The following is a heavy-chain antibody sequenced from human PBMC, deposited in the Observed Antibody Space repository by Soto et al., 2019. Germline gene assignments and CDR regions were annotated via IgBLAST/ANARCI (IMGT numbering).Heavy chain of an antibody. V-gene: IGHV1-2*02. D-gene: IGHD3-22*01. CDR1: GYTFTGYY. CDR3: TISRYYYDSSGYYF. Sequence: ASVKVSCKASGYTFTGYYMHWVRQAPGQGLEWMGWINPNSGGTKYAQKFQGRVTMTRDTSISTAFMELSRLTSDDTAVYYCTISRYYYDSSGYYFWGQGTLVTVSS. CDR2: INPNSGGT. J-gene: IGHJ4*02.